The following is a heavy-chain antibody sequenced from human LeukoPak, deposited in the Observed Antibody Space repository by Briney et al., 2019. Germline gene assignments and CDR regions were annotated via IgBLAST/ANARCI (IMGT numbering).Heavy chain of an antibody. CDR2: ISYDGSKT. J-gene: IGHJ4*02. CDR3: AIGQTGNFDY. D-gene: IGHD1-1*01. CDR1: GFTFSSYT. V-gene: IGHV3-30*04. Sequence: GGSLRLSCAASGFTFSSYTIHWVRQAPGKGLEWVAVISYDGSKTYYADSVKGRFTISRDDSKNTLYLQMNSLRAEDMAVYYCAIGQTGNFDYWGQGTLVTVSS.